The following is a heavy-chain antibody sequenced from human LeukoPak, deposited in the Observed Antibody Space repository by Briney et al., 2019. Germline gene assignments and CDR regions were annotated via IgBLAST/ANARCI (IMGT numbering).Heavy chain of an antibody. CDR1: GGSISSGGYY. D-gene: IGHD3-16*01. V-gene: IGHV4-31*03. CDR2: IYYSGGT. CDR3: ARVRFGDYDYVWGSYAPELFDY. J-gene: IGHJ4*02. Sequence: PSQTLSLTCTVSGGSISSGGYYWSWIRQHPGKGLEWIGYIYYSGGTYYNPSLKSRVTISVDTSKNQFSLKLSSVTAADTAVYYCARVRFGDYDYVWGSYAPELFDYWGQGTLVTVSS.